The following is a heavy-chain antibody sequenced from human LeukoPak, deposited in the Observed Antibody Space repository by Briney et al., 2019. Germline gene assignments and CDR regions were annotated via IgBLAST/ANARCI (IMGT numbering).Heavy chain of an antibody. Sequence: GRSLRLSCAASGFTFSSYAMHWVRQAPGKGREWVAVTSHDGSKKYNADSVKGRFTISRDNSMHTLYLQMNSLRAEDTAVYYCARDGPGSGSLWQYYYMDVWGKGTTVTVPS. CDR2: TSHDGSKK. CDR1: GFTFSSYA. CDR3: ARDGPGSGSLWQYYYMDV. D-gene: IGHD3-10*01. V-gene: IGHV3-30*01. J-gene: IGHJ6*03.